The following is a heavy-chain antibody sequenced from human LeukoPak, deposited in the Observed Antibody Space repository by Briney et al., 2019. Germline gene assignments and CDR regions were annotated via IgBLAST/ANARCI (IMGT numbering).Heavy chain of an antibody. CDR2: ISAYNGNT. CDR1: GYTFTSYG. J-gene: IGHJ5*02. Sequence: GASVKVSCKASGYTFTSYGISWVRQAPGHGLEWMGWISAYNGNTNYAQKLQGRVTMTTDTSTSTAYMELRSLRSDDTAVYYCARERITMVRGVNNWFDPWGQGTLVTVSS. D-gene: IGHD3-10*01. CDR3: ARERITMVRGVNNWFDP. V-gene: IGHV1-18*01.